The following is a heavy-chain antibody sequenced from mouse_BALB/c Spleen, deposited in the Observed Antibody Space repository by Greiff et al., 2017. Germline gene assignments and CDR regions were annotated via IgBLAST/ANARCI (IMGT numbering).Heavy chain of an antibody. CDR2: ISDGGSYT. V-gene: IGHV5-4*02. CDR3: ARKRSTTTGDYAMDY. CDR1: GFTFSDYY. J-gene: IGHJ4*01. Sequence: DVHLVESGGGLVKPGGSLKLSCAASGFTFSDYYMYWVRQTPEKRLEWVATISDGGSYTYYPDSVKGRFTISRDNAKNNLYLQMSSLKSEDTAMYYCARKRSTTTGDYAMDYWGQGTSVTVSS. D-gene: IGHD1-1*01.